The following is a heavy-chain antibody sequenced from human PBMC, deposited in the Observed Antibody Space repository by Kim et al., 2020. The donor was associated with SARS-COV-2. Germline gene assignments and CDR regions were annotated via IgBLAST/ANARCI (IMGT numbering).Heavy chain of an antibody. CDR2: IYYSGST. V-gene: IGHV4-59*01. D-gene: IGHD5-12*01. Sequence: SETLSLTCTVSGGSISSYYWSWIRQPPGKGLEWIGYIYYSGSTNYNPSLKSRVTISVDTSKNQFSLKLSSVTAADTAVYYCARGANIDPRRADYWGQGTLVTVSS. CDR3: ARGANIDPRRADY. J-gene: IGHJ4*02. CDR1: GGSISSYY.